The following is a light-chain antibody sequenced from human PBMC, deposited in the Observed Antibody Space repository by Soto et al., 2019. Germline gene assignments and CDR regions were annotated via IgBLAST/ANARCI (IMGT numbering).Light chain of an antibody. Sequence: DVVMTQSPLFLPVTLGQPASISCRSSESLVFSDGNTYLSWLQQRPGQSPRRLIYKVSNRASGVPDRVSGSGSGTDFTLKISRVEAEDVGLYYCLQGAHWPRTFGQGTKVEIK. CDR2: KVS. V-gene: IGKV2-30*01. CDR3: LQGAHWPRT. J-gene: IGKJ1*01. CDR1: ESLVFSDGNTY.